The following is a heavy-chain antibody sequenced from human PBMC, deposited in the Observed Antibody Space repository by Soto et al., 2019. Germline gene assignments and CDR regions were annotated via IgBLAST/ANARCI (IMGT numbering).Heavy chain of an antibody. CDR2: IYPYDSET. J-gene: IGHJ4*02. CDR1: GYSFTTYW. Sequence: GESLKISCKASGYSFTTYWIGWVRQMPGKGLEWMGIIYPYDSETRYSPSFQGQVTISADKSISPAYLQWSSLKASDPAMYYCARHVVGATSGNFGYWGQGPRVIVSS. CDR3: ARHVVGATSGNFGY. D-gene: IGHD1-26*01. V-gene: IGHV5-51*01.